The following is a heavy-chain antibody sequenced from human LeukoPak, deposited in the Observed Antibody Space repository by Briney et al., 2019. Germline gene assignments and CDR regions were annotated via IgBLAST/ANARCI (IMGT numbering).Heavy chain of an antibody. V-gene: IGHV1-18*01. Sequence: ASVKVSCKASGYTFTSYGISWVRQAPGQGLEWMGWISAYNGNTKYAQKLQGRSNMTTKTSTSTAYMELRSLRSDDTAVYYCARDPKYSYGPSLGYWGQGTLVTVSS. CDR2: ISAYNGNT. CDR1: GYTFTSYG. CDR3: ARDPKYSYGPSLGY. D-gene: IGHD5-18*01. J-gene: IGHJ4*02.